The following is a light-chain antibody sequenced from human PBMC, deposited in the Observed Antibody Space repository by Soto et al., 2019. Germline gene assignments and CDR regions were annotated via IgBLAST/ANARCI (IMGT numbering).Light chain of an antibody. Sequence: QSVLAQPPSTSGTPGQRVTISCSGSSSNIGSNTVNWYRQLPGTAPKLLIYNNNQRPSGIPDRFSGPKSGTSASLAISGLQSEDEGDYYCAAWDDTLNGLLYVFGTGTKLTVL. V-gene: IGLV1-44*01. CDR1: SSNIGSNT. CDR3: AAWDDTLNGLLYV. CDR2: NNN. J-gene: IGLJ1*01.